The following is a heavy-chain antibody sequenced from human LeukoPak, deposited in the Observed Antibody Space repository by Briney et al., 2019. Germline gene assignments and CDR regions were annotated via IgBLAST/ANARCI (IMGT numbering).Heavy chain of an antibody. V-gene: IGHV3-7*01. D-gene: IGHD3-3*01. J-gene: IGHJ3*02. CDR3: ARAPYYDFWSAAQGAFDI. CDR1: GFTFRSYW. Sequence: GGSLRLSCVDSGFTFRSYWMNWVRQAPGKGLEWVANINQDGSETYYVDSVKGRFTISRDNAKKSLYLEMNSLRVEDTAVYYCARAPYYDFWSAAQGAFDIWGQGTMVTVSS. CDR2: INQDGSET.